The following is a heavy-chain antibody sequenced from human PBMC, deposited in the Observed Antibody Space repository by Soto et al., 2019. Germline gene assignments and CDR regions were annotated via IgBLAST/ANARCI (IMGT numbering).Heavy chain of an antibody. J-gene: IGHJ5*02. D-gene: IGHD4-4*01. CDR1: GYTFTSYY. CDR3: ARGYYSNWFDP. V-gene: IGHV1-46*01. Sequence: ASVKVSCKASGYTFTSYYMHWLRQSPGQGLEWMGIINPSGGSTSYAQKFQGRVTMTRDTSTSTVYMELSSLRSEDTAVYYCARGYYSNWFDPWGQGTLVTVSS. CDR2: INPSGGST.